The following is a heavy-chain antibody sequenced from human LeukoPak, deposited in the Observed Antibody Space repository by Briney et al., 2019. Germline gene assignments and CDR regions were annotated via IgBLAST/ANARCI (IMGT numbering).Heavy chain of an antibody. Sequence: GGSLRLSCAASGFTFSTYWMTWVRQAPGKGLEWVANINHDGSEKYYVDSVRGRFTISRDNAKNSLYLQMNSLRAEDTALYYCARLLAYGGGGEAFDYWGQGSLVTVSS. CDR2: INHDGSEK. D-gene: IGHD2-8*01. CDR3: ARLLAYGGGGEAFDY. J-gene: IGHJ4*02. V-gene: IGHV3-7*01. CDR1: GFTFSTYW.